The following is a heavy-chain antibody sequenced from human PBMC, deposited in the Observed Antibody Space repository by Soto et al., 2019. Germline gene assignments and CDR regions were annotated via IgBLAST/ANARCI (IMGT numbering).Heavy chain of an antibody. V-gene: IGHV4-59*12. Sequence: SETLSLTCTVSGGPFSGYYWSWIRQPPGKGLEWIGYVYYSGNTNYNPSLKSRVTISVDTSKNQFSLKLSSVTAADTAVYYCARGRGWRWLHHFDYWGQGTLVTVSS. CDR1: GGPFSGYY. J-gene: IGHJ4*02. D-gene: IGHD5-12*01. CDR3: ARGRGWRWLHHFDY. CDR2: VYYSGNT.